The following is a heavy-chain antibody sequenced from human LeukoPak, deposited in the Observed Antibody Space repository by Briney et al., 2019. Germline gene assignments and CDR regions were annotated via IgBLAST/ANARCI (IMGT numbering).Heavy chain of an antibody. Sequence: SETLSLTCAVSGGSISSGGYSWSWIRQPPGKGLEWIGYIYHSGSTNYNPSLKSRVTISVDTSKNQFSLKLSSVTAADTAVYYCARRLSDWDGMDVWGQGTTVTVSS. V-gene: IGHV4-30-2*02. CDR2: IYHSGST. D-gene: IGHD2-21*01. CDR1: GGSISSGGYS. J-gene: IGHJ6*02. CDR3: ARRLSDWDGMDV.